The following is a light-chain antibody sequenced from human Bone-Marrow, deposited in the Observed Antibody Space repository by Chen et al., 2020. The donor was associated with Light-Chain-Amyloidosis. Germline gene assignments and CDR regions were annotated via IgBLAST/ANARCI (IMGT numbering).Light chain of an antibody. CDR3: QSADSSGTYEVI. V-gene: IGLV3-25*03. CDR2: RDT. CDR1: DLPTKY. Sequence: YALTQPPSVSVSPGQTPRLPCSGDDLPTKYAYWYQQKPGQAPVLVIHRDTERPSGISERFSGSSSGTTATLTISGVQAEDEADYHCQSADSSGTYEVIFGGGNKLTVL. J-gene: IGLJ2*01.